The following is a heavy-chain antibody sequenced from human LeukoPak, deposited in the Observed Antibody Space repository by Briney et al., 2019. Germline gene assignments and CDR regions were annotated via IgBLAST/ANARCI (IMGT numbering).Heavy chain of an antibody. CDR3: ARGSIAAAGTNY. Sequence: SVKVSCKASGGTFSSYTISWVRQAPGQGLEWMGRIIPILGIANYAQKFQGRVTITVDKSTSTAYMELSSLRSEDTAVYYCARGSIAAAGTNYWGQGTLVTVSS. D-gene: IGHD6-13*01. CDR2: IIPILGIA. CDR1: GGTFSSYT. J-gene: IGHJ4*02. V-gene: IGHV1-69*02.